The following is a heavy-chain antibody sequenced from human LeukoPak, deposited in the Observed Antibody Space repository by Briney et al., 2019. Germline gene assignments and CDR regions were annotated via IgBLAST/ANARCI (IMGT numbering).Heavy chain of an antibody. V-gene: IGHV3-66*01. J-gene: IGHJ3*02. Sequence: GGSLRLSCAASGFTVSSNYMSWVRQAPGKGLEWVSVIYSGGSTCYADSVKGRFTISRDNSKNTLYLQMNSLRAEDTAVYYCARDFRGYCSGGSCYSGAFDIWGQGTMVTVSS. CDR1: GFTVSSNY. D-gene: IGHD2-15*01. CDR2: IYSGGST. CDR3: ARDFRGYCSGGSCYSGAFDI.